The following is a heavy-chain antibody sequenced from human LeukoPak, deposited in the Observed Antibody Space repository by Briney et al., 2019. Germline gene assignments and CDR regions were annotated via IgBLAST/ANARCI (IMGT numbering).Heavy chain of an antibody. Sequence: ASVEVSCKASGYTFTSYGISWVRQAPGQGLEWMGWISAYNGNTNYAQKLQGRVTMTTDTSTSTAYMELRSLRSDDTAVYYCARDVVVGATPYYYGMDVWGQGTTVTVSS. CDR2: ISAYNGNT. D-gene: IGHD1-26*01. CDR3: ARDVVVGATPYYYGMDV. CDR1: GYTFTSYG. V-gene: IGHV1-18*01. J-gene: IGHJ6*02.